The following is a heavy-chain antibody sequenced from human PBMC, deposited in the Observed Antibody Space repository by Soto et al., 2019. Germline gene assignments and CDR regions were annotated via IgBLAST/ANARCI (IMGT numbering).Heavy chain of an antibody. CDR3: ARGVLSESGTCY. V-gene: IGHV3-21*01. CDR2: ISSGSSYI. J-gene: IGHJ4*02. Sequence: EVQLVESGGGLVKPGGSLRLSCAASGFPFSSYTMNWVRQAPGNGLEWVSSISSGSSYIYYADSMKGRFTSSRDNAKNSLYLQMNSLRAEDTAVYYCARGVLSESGTCYLGRGTLVTVSS. CDR1: GFPFSSYT. D-gene: IGHD2-15*01.